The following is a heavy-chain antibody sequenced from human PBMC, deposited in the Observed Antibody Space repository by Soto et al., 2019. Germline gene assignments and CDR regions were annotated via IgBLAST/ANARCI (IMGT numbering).Heavy chain of an antibody. CDR3: ARMVRGVMDWFDP. Sequence: TLSLTCTVSGGSISSGGYYWSWIRQHPGKGLEWIGYIYYSGSTYYNPSLKSRVTISVDTSKNQFSLKLSSVTAADTAVYYCARMVRGVMDWFDPWGQGTLVTVSS. CDR2: IYYSGST. V-gene: IGHV4-31*03. J-gene: IGHJ5*02. CDR1: GGSISSGGYY. D-gene: IGHD3-10*01.